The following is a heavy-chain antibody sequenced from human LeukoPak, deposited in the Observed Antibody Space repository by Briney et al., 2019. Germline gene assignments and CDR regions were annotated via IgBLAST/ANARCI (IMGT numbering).Heavy chain of an antibody. Sequence: SETLSLTCTVSGGSFNDYYWIWIRQPPGKGLEYIGFIYYSGVTNYSPSLQSRVTISLDTPKNQFFLNLSSVTPADSAVYYCARGEPSYDFFGGSYRFTLDDWGQGSLVTVSS. J-gene: IGHJ4*02. CDR1: GGSFNDYY. D-gene: IGHD3-16*02. CDR3: ARGEPSYDFFGGSYRFTLDD. V-gene: IGHV4-59*01. CDR2: IYYSGVT.